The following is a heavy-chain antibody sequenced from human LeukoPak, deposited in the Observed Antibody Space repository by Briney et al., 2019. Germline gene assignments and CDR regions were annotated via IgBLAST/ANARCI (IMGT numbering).Heavy chain of an antibody. CDR3: ASGSYAPDAFDI. D-gene: IGHD1-26*01. V-gene: IGHV1-46*01. CDR2: INPSGGST. J-gene: IGHJ3*02. Sequence: GASVKLSCKASGYTFTSYYMHWVRQAPGQGLEWMGIINPSGGSTSYAQKFQGRVTMTRDTSTSTVYMELSSLRSEDTAVYYCASGSYAPDAFDIWGQGSMVTVSS. CDR1: GYTFTSYY.